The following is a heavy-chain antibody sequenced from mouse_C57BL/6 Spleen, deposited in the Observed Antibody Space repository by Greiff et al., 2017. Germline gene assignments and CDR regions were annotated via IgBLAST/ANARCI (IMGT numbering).Heavy chain of an antibody. Sequence: QVQLQQSGPELVKPGASVKISCKASGYAFSSSWMNWVKQRPGKGLEWIGRIYPGDGDTNYNGKFKGKATLTADKSSSTAYMQLSSLTSEDSAVYLCARRSPPTTPWRKDTTHTVST. J-gene: IGHJ2*01. D-gene: IGHD2-10*01. CDR1: GYAFSSSW. CDR2: IYPGDGDT. V-gene: IGHV1-82*01. CDR3: ARRSPPTTP.